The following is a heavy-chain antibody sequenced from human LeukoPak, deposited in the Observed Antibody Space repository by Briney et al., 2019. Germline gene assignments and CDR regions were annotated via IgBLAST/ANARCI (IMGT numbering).Heavy chain of an antibody. J-gene: IGHJ4*02. Sequence: ASVKVSCKASGYAFTSYGISWVRQAPGQGLEWMGIINPSGGSTSYAQKFQGRVTMTRDMSTSTVYMELSSLRSEDTAVYYCARVPSDDDFWSGYLPYFDYWGQGNLVTVSS. CDR2: INPSGGST. CDR1: GYAFTSYG. D-gene: IGHD3-3*01. V-gene: IGHV1-46*01. CDR3: ARVPSDDDFWSGYLPYFDY.